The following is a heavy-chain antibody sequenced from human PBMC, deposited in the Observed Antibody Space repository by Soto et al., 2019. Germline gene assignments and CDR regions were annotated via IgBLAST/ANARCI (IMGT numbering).Heavy chain of an antibody. CDR1: GFTFSSYS. CDR2: ISSSSSYI. Sequence: PGGSLRLSCAASGFTFSSYSMNWVRQAPGKGLEWVSSISSSSSYIYYADSVKGRFTISRDNAKNSLYLQMNSLRAEDTAVYYCARDRVAAAGLNWFDPWGQGTLVTVSS. CDR3: ARDRVAAAGLNWFDP. V-gene: IGHV3-21*01. J-gene: IGHJ5*02. D-gene: IGHD6-13*01.